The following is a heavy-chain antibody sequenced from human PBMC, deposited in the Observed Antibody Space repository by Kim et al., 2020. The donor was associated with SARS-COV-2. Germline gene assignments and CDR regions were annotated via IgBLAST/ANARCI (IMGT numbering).Heavy chain of an antibody. V-gene: IGHV3-9*01. J-gene: IGHJ6*02. D-gene: IGHD6-6*01. CDR2: ISWNSGSI. CDR1: GFTFGDYA. CDR3: AKSIDYYYGMDV. Sequence: GGSLRLSCAASGFTFGDYAMHWVRQAPGKGLEWVSGISWNSGSIGYADSVKGRFTISRDNAKNSLYLQMNSLRAEDTALYYCAKSIDYYYGMDVWGQGTTVTVSS.